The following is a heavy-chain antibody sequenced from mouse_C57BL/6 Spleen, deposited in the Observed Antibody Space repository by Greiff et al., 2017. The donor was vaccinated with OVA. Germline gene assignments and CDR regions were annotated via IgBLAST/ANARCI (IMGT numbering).Heavy chain of an antibody. V-gene: IGHV1-69*01. Sequence: VQLQQPGAELVMPGASVKLSCKASGYTFTSYWMHWVKQRPGQGLEWIGEIDPSDSYTNYNQKFKGKSTLTVDKSSSTAYMQLSSLTSEDSAVYYCARGYYGNMFAYWGQGTLVTVSA. J-gene: IGHJ3*01. CDR1: GYTFTSYW. CDR3: ARGYYGNMFAY. D-gene: IGHD2-1*01. CDR2: IDPSDSYT.